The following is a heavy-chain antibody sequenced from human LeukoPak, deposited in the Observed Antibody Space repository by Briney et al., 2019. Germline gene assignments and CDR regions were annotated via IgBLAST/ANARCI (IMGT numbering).Heavy chain of an antibody. J-gene: IGHJ4*02. CDR3: ARDRGYSNPFDY. D-gene: IGHD4-11*01. Sequence: GGSLRLSCAASGFTVSSTYMSWVRQAPGKGLEWVSVIHSGGSTYYADPVKGRFTISRDNLKNTLYLQMNSLRAEDTAVYYCARDRGYSNPFDYWGQGTLVTVSS. CDR2: IHSGGST. V-gene: IGHV3-66*01. CDR1: GFTVSSTY.